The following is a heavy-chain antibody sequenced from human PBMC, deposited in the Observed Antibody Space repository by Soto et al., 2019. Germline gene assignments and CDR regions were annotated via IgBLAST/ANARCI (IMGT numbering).Heavy chain of an antibody. CDR3: ARDPRGFGDNFDS. CDR2: ISSESTTT. Sequence: EVQLVESGGGLVQPGGSLRLSCAASGFSFSSYDMNWVRQAPGKGLEWISYISSESTTTYYADSVKGRFTISRDNAKNSLYLQMNGLRAEDTAMYYCARDPRGFGDNFDSWGQGTLVAVSS. D-gene: IGHD4-17*01. J-gene: IGHJ4*02. V-gene: IGHV3-48*01. CDR1: GFSFSSYD.